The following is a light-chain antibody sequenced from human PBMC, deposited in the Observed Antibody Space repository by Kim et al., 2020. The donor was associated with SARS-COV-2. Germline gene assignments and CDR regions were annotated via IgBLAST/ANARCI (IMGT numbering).Light chain of an antibody. CDR2: AAS. J-gene: IGKJ2*01. CDR1: QSVFSTY. Sequence: PGERATLSCRASQSVFSTYLAWYQQKPGQAPRLLIYAASTRATGVPDRFSGSGSGTDFTLTISRLEAEDFAVYFCKQYGNSRLYTFGQGTKLEI. CDR3: KQYGNSRLYT. V-gene: IGKV3-20*01.